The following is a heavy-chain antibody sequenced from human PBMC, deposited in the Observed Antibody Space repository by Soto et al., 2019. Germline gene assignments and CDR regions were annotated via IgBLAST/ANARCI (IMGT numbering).Heavy chain of an antibody. CDR2: IYYSGST. Sequence: QLQLQESGPGLVKPSETLSLTCTVSGGSISSSSYYWGWIRQPPGKGLEWIGIIYYSGSTYYNPSLKRRSTTSVDTSKNQFSLKLSSVTAADTAVYYGARLTGGNSAYYYYYGMDVWGQGTTVTVSS. D-gene: IGHD2-21*02. CDR3: ARLTGGNSAYYYYYGMDV. CDR1: GGSISSSSYY. J-gene: IGHJ6*02. V-gene: IGHV4-39*01.